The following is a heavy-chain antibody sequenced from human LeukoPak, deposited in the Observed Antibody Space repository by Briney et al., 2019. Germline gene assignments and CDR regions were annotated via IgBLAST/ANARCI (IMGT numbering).Heavy chain of an antibody. V-gene: IGHV1-2*02. J-gene: IGHJ4*02. CDR3: ASQEKYYYSSGSNPLGY. CDR1: GYTFTGYY. Sequence: ASVKVSCKASGYTFTGYYMHWVRQAPGQGLEGMGWINPNSGGTNYAQKFQGRVTMTRDTSISTAYMELSRLRSDDTAVYYCASQEKYYYSSGSNPLGYWGQGTLVTVSS. D-gene: IGHD3-10*01. CDR2: INPNSGGT.